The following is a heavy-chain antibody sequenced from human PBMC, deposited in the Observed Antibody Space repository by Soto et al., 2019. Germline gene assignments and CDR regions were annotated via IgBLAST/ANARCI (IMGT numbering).Heavy chain of an antibody. J-gene: IGHJ3*02. CDR2: IYHSGNT. D-gene: IGHD3-22*01. Sequence: LSLTCTVSGDSVNSGGYYWSWIRQHPGKGLEWIGYIYHSGNTYYNPSLKSRVTISVDTSKNQFSLKLKSVTAADTAVYYCARDTYYYDSSGYYYDVRTFDIWGQGTMVTVSS. V-gene: IGHV4-31*03. CDR1: GDSVNSGGYY. CDR3: ARDTYYYDSSGYYYDVRTFDI.